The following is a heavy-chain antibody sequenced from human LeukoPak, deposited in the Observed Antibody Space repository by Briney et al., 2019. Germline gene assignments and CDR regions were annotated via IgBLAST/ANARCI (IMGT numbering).Heavy chain of an antibody. D-gene: IGHD6-13*01. Sequence: GGSLRLSSAASGFTVSSSYMSWVRQAPGKGLEWVSIISSAGTTCYADSVKGRFTISRDNSKNTVYLQVNSLRDEDTAVYYCARDLEAANTYYFDYWGQGTMVTVSS. CDR3: ARDLEAANTYYFDY. CDR1: GFTVSSSY. CDR2: ISSAGTT. V-gene: IGHV3-66*01. J-gene: IGHJ4*02.